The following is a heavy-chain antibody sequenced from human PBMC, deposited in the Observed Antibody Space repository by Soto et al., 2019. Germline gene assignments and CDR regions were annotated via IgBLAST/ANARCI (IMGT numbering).Heavy chain of an antibody. V-gene: IGHV4-34*01. D-gene: IGHD3-16*01. Sequence: SETMSPTFTHFGREFSVYFWSRFRQPPGKGLEWIGEINHSGSTNYNPSLKSRVTISVDTSKNQFSLKLSSVTAADTAVYYCARLFGVKPYYYMDVWGKGTTVT. CDR3: ARLFGVKPYYYMDV. CDR1: GREFSVYF. CDR2: INHSGST. J-gene: IGHJ6*03.